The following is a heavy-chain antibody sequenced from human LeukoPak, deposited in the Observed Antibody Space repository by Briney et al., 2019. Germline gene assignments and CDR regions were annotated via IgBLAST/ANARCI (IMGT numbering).Heavy chain of an antibody. CDR1: GFTFSSYS. V-gene: IGHV3-48*04. CDR3: AREGLWFREPMGLFDP. D-gene: IGHD3-10*01. CDR2: ISSSSSTI. Sequence: PGGSLRLSCAASGFTFSSYSMNWVRQAPGKGLEWVSYISSSSSTIYYADSVKGRFTISRDNAKNSLYLQMNSLRAEDTAVYYCAREGLWFREPMGLFDPWGQGTLVTVSS. J-gene: IGHJ5*02.